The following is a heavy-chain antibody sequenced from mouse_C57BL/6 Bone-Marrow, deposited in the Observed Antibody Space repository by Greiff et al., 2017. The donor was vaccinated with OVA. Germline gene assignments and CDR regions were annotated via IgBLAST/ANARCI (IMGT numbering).Heavy chain of an antibody. Sequence: QVQLQQSGPELVKPGASVKISCKASGYAFSSSWMNWVKQRPGKGLEWIGRIYPGAGDTNYNGKFTGKATLTADKSSSTAYMQLSSLASEDSAVYFCARHEDGFYASYFDYWGQGTTLADSS. CDR1: GYAFSSSW. V-gene: IGHV1-82*01. D-gene: IGHD2-3*01. CDR2: IYPGAGDT. J-gene: IGHJ2*01. CDR3: ARHEDGFYASYFDY.